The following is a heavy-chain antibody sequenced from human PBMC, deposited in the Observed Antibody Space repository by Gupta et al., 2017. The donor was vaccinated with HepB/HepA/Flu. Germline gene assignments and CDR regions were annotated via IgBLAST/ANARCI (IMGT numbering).Heavy chain of an antibody. CDR3: ARGGIAARHLGR. V-gene: IGHV4-59*01. D-gene: IGHD6-6*01. J-gene: IGHJ4*02. Sequence: QVQLQESGPGLVKPSETLSLTCTVSGGPISSYYWSWIRQPPGKGLEWIGYIYYSGSTNYNPSLKSRVTISVDTSKNQFSLKLSSVTAADTAVYYCARGGIAARHLGRWGQGTLVTVSS. CDR2: IYYSGST. CDR1: GGPISSYY.